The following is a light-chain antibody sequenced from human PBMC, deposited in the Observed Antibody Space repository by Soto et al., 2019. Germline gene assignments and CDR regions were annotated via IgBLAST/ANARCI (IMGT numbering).Light chain of an antibody. CDR1: QSIGRR. J-gene: IGKJ1*01. CDR3: LQLHGSSS. V-gene: IGKV1-5*03. CDR2: EAS. Sequence: DIQMTQSPSTLSASVGDRVTINCRASQSIGRRLAWYQQKPGQAPKLLIYEASNLHSGVPSRFSGSGSGTDFTLTISSLQPDDFAPYFCLQLHGSSSFGQGTKV.